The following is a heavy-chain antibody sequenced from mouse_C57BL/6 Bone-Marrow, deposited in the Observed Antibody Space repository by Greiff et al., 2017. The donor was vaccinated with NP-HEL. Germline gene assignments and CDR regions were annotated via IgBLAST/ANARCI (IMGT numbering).Heavy chain of an antibody. V-gene: IGHV5-6*01. CDR2: ISSGGSYT. CDR3: ARHWYFDV. J-gene: IGHJ1*03. CDR1: GFTFSSYG. Sequence: EVKLMESGGDLVKPGGSLKLSCAASGFTFSSYGMSWVRQTPDKRLEWVATISSGGSYTYYPDSVKGRFTISRDNAKNTLYLQMSSLKSEDTAMYYCARHWYFDVWGTGTTVTVSS.